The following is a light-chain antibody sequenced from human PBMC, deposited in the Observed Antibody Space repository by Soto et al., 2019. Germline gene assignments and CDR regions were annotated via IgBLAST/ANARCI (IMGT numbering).Light chain of an antibody. Sequence: QSVLTQPASVSGSPGQSLTISCTGTSSDVGGYNYVSWYQQHPGKAPKLTIYDVSNRPSGVSNRFSGSKSGNTASLTISGLQAEDEADYYCSSYTSSSTRVFGTGTKVTVL. J-gene: IGLJ1*01. CDR2: DVS. V-gene: IGLV2-14*01. CDR1: SSDVGGYNY. CDR3: SSYTSSSTRV.